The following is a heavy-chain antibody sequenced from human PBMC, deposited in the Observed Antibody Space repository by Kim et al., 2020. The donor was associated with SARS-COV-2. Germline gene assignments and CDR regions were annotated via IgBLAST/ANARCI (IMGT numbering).Heavy chain of an antibody. D-gene: IGHD3-22*01. Sequence: GGSLRLSCAASGFTFDDYAMHWVRQAPGKGLEWVSGISWNSGSIGYADSVKGRFTISRDNAKNSLYLQMNSLRAEDTALYYCAKDGLARGYYYDSSGYWGNFQHWGQGTLVTVSS. CDR3: AKDGLARGYYYDSSGYWGNFQH. CDR2: ISWNSGSI. V-gene: IGHV3-9*01. CDR1: GFTFDDYA. J-gene: IGHJ1*01.